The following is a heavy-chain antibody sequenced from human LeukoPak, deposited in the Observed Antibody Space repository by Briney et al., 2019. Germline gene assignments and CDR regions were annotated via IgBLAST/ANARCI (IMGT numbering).Heavy chain of an antibody. J-gene: IGHJ4*02. Sequence: TGGSLRLSCAASGFTFSGYGISWVRQAPGKGLGWLANIKQDGSEKYYVDSVKGRFTISRDNAKNSLYLQMNSLRGEDTAVYYCARVSCTNGVCYGFDYWGQGTLVTVSS. D-gene: IGHD2-8*01. V-gene: IGHV3-7*01. CDR1: GFTFSGYG. CDR3: ARVSCTNGVCYGFDY. CDR2: IKQDGSEK.